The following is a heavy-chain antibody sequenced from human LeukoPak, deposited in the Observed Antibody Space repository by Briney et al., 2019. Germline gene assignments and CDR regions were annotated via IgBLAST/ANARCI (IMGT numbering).Heavy chain of an antibody. CDR2: MNPNSGNT. J-gene: IGHJ4*02. V-gene: IGHV1-8*01. CDR1: GYTFTSYD. CDR3: ARPHGYDSSGFDQYYFDY. D-gene: IGHD3-22*01. Sequence: ASVKVSCKASGYTFTSYDINWVRQATGQGLEWMGWMNPNSGNTGYAQNLQGRVTMTTDTSTSTAYMELRSLRSDDTAVYYCARPHGYDSSGFDQYYFDYWGQGTLVTVSS.